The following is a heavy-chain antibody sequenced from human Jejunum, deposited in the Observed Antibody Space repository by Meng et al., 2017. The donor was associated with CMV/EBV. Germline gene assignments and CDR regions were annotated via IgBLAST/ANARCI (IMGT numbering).Heavy chain of an antibody. D-gene: IGHD1-14*01. CDR1: GYTFTGHY. CDR3: ARDMTRTWYGGSDS. Sequence: SGYTFTGHYMHWVRQAPGQGLEWMGWNNPQSGDTNYEQNFQGRVTLTRDTSISTAYMELSSLRSDETAMYYCARDMTRTWYGGSDSWGQGTLVTVSS. J-gene: IGHJ4*02. V-gene: IGHV1-2*02. CDR2: NNPQSGDT.